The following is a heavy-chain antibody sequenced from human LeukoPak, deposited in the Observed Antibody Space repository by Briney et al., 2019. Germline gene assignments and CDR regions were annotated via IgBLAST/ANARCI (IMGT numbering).Heavy chain of an antibody. CDR3: ARGAAMVTWLSY. CDR1: GGSFSGYY. V-gene: IGHV4-34*01. D-gene: IGHD5-18*01. J-gene: IGHJ4*02. CDR2: INHSGST. Sequence: PSETLSLTCAVYGGSFSGYYWSWIRQPPGKGLGWIGEINHSGSTNYNPSLKSRVTISVDTSKNQFSLKLSSVTAADTAVYYCARGAAMVTWLSYWGQGTLVTVSS.